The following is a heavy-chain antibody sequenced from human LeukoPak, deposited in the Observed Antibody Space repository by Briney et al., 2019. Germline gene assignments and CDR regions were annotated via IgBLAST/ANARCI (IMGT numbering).Heavy chain of an antibody. V-gene: IGHV5-51*01. D-gene: IGHD3-10*01. CDR1: GYSFASYW. CDR3: ARMRFGIRPSYYYYGMDV. CDR2: IYPGDSDT. J-gene: IGHJ6*02. Sequence: GESLKISCKGSGYSFASYWIGWVRQMPGKGLEWMGIIYPGDSDTRYSPSFQGQVTISADKSISTAYLQWSSLKASDTAMYYCARMRFGIRPSYYYYGMDVWGQGTTVTVSS.